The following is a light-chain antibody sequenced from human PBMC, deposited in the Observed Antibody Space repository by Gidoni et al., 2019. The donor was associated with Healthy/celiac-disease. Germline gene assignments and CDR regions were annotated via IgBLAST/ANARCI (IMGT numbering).Light chain of an antibody. CDR3: QQCSNWPRT. Sequence: EIVLTQSPATLSLSPGESATLSCRASQSVSSYLAWYQQKHGQAPRLLIYDASNMATGIPARFSGSGSGTDFTLTISSLEPEDFAVYSCQQCSNWPRTFGQGTKVEIK. V-gene: IGKV3-11*01. CDR1: QSVSSY. J-gene: IGKJ1*01. CDR2: DAS.